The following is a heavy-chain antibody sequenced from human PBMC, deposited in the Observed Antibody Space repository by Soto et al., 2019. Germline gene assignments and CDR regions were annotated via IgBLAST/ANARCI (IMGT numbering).Heavy chain of an antibody. J-gene: IGHJ4*02. D-gene: IGHD5-12*01. CDR1: GFTFSSYT. V-gene: IGHV3-30-3*02. Sequence: QVQLVESGGGVVQPGRSLRLSCAASGFTFSSYTMHWVRQAPGKGLEWLAAISFDGKNTYYADAVKDRFTISRDNSRKTLYVQMSRLRTEDTAVYYCGKDRRFATGYNLGFGYWGQGTLVTVSS. CDR2: ISFDGKNT. CDR3: GKDRRFATGYNLGFGY.